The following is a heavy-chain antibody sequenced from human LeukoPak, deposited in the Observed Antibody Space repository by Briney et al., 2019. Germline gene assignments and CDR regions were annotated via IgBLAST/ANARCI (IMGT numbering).Heavy chain of an antibody. CDR2: IIPIFGTA. CDR1: GGTFSSYA. D-gene: IGHD2-2*01. J-gene: IGHJ4*02. V-gene: IGHV1-69*13. Sequence: ASVKVSCKASGGTFSSYAISGVRQAPGQGLEWMGGIIPIFGTANYAQKFQGRVTITADESTSTAYMELSSLRSEDTAVYYCARSPKFIVVVPAAIHNYFDYWGQGTLVTVSS. CDR3: ARSPKFIVVVPAAIHNYFDY.